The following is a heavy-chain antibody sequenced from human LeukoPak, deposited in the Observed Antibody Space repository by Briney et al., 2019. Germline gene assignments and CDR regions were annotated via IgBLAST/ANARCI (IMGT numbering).Heavy chain of an antibody. CDR2: ISSSGSTI. V-gene: IGHV3-11*01. CDR1: GFTFSDYY. J-gene: IGHJ4*02. Sequence: GGSLRLSCAASGFTFSDYYMSWIRQAPGKGLEWVSYISSSGSTIYYADSVKGRFTISRDNAKNSLYLQMNSLRAEDTALYYCAKERCSGGSCYSSPFDYWGQGTLVTVSS. D-gene: IGHD2-15*01. CDR3: AKERCSGGSCYSSPFDY.